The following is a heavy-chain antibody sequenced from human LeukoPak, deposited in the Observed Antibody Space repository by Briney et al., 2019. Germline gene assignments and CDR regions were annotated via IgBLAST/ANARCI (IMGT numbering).Heavy chain of an antibody. CDR2: IYSGGST. Sequence: GGSLRLSCAASGFTVSSNYMGWVRQAPGKGLEWVSVIYSGGSTYYADSVKGRFTSSRDNSKTPLYLQMTSLRAEATAVYYCAGSLMVRGGTYYFDYWGQGTLVTVSS. V-gene: IGHV3-66*01. CDR1: GFTVSSNY. CDR3: AGSLMVRGGTYYFDY. J-gene: IGHJ4*02. D-gene: IGHD3-10*01.